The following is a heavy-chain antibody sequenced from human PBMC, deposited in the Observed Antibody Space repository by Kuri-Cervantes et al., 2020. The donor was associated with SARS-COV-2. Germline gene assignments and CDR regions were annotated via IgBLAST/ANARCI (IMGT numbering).Heavy chain of an antibody. D-gene: IGHD3-22*01. V-gene: IGHV4-61*01. CDR3: ARVVDYYDSSGYYYAHFDY. J-gene: IGHJ4*02. Sequence: SETLSLTCTVSGGSISSGSYYWSWIRQPPGKGLEWIGYIYYSGSTNYNHSLKSRVTISVDTSKNQFSLKLSSVTAADAAVYYCARVVDYYDSSGYYYAHFDYWGQGTLVTVSS. CDR2: IYYSGST. CDR1: GGSISSGSYY.